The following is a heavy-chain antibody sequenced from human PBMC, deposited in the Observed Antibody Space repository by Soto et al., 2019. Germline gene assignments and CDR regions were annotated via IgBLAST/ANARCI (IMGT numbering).Heavy chain of an antibody. V-gene: IGHV1-69*12. J-gene: IGHJ6*02. Sequence: QVQLVQSGAEVKKPGSSVKVSCKASGGAFNKFAITWVRQAPGQGLEWMGAIIPFFSTPNYAQRLRGRVTITADESTSTAYMELSSLRSEDTAIYYCARDRVMRGNSYYYGMDVWGQGTTVTVSS. D-gene: IGHD3-10*01. CDR2: IIPFFSTP. CDR3: ARDRVMRGNSYYYGMDV. CDR1: GGAFNKFA.